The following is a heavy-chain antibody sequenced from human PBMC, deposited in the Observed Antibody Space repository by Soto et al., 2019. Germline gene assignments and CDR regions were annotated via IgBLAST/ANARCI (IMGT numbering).Heavy chain of an antibody. CDR3: ASTRRGYSGYDFNY. CDR1: GGSISSGGYY. CDR2: IYYSGST. D-gene: IGHD5-12*01. V-gene: IGHV4-31*03. J-gene: IGHJ4*02. Sequence: SETLSLTCTVSGGSISSGGYYWSWIRQHPGKGLEWIGYIYYSGSTYYNPSLKSRVTISVDTSKNQFSLKLSPVTAADTAVYYCASTRRGYSGYDFNYWGQGTLVTVSS.